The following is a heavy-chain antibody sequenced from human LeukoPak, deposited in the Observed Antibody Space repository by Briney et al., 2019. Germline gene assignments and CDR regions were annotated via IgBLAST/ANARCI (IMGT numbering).Heavy chain of an antibody. Sequence: PGGSLRLSCAASGFTVSSNYMSCIRQAPGKGLEWVSVIYSGGSTYYADSVKGRFTISRDNSKNTLYLQMNSLRAEDTAVYYCAREDCDSSGYYSDYWGQGTLVTVSS. J-gene: IGHJ4*02. CDR3: AREDCDSSGYYSDY. D-gene: IGHD3-22*01. V-gene: IGHV3-53*01. CDR1: GFTVSSNY. CDR2: IYSGGST.